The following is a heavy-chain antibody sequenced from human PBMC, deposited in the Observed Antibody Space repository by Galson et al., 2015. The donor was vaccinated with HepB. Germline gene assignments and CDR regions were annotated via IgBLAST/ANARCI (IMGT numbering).Heavy chain of an antibody. CDR2: IYYSGST. J-gene: IGHJ4*02. Sequence: SETLSLTCTVSGDSISSGGYYWGWIRQPPGKGLEWIGSIYYSGSTYYNPSLKSRVTISVDTSNSQFSLKLSSVTVADTAVYYCARLLRTLTTHVDTAMDFDYWGQGTLVTVSS. CDR3: ARLLRTLTTHVDTAMDFDY. D-gene: IGHD5-18*01. CDR1: GDSISSGGYY. V-gene: IGHV4-39*01.